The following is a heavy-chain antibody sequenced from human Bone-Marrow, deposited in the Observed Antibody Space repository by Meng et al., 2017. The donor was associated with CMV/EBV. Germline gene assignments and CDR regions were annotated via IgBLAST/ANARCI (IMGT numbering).Heavy chain of an antibody. CDR3: ARTPGYYDSSGYYPSYYFDY. Sequence: SGPTLVKPTQTLTLTCTFSGFSLSTSGMRVSWIRQPPGKALEWLARIDWDDDKFYSTSLKTRLTISKDTSKTQVVLTMTNMDPVDTATYYCARTPGYYDSSGYYPSYYFDYWGQGTLVTVYS. V-gene: IGHV2-70D*14. D-gene: IGHD3-22*01. CDR2: IDWDDDK. J-gene: IGHJ4*02. CDR1: GFSLSTSGMR.